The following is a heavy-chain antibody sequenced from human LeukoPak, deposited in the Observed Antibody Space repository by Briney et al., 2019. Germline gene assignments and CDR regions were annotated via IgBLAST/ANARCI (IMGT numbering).Heavy chain of an antibody. D-gene: IGHD7-27*01. CDR3: ATYTNWVAGDV. CDR2: IKEDGSET. CDR1: GFTFNKSW. Sequence: GGSLRLSCGTSGFTFNKSWMSWVRQAPGKGPEWVASIKEDGSETFHADSVRGRFTISRDNARGTLYVQMNTLRAEDTAVYYCATYTNWVAGDVWGQGTTVTVSS. J-gene: IGHJ6*02. V-gene: IGHV3-7*01.